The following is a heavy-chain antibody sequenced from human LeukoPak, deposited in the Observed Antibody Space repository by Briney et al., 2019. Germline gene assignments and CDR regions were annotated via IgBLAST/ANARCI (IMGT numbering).Heavy chain of an antibody. CDR3: ARDLTVGAKDAFDI. J-gene: IGHJ3*02. CDR2: IYYSGST. V-gene: IGHV4-39*07. Sequence: PSETLSLTCTVSGGSISSSSYYWGWIRQPPGKGLEWIGSIYYSGSTYYNPSLKSRVTISVDTSKNQFSLKLSSVTAADTAVYYCARDLTVGAKDAFDIWGQGTMVTVSS. CDR1: GGSISSSSYY. D-gene: IGHD1-26*01.